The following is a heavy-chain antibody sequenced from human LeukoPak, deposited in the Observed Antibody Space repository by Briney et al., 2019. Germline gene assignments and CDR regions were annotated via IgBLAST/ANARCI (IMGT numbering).Heavy chain of an antibody. CDR2: INPNSGGT. CDR3: ARAQVQIQRPHYDYGMDV. D-gene: IGHD1-1*01. Sequence: ASVKVSCKASGYTFTGYYMHWVRQAPGQGLEWMGWINPNSGGTVFAQKFQGRVAMTRDTSITTAYMELSRLRSYDTAVYYCARAQVQIQRPHYDYGMDVWGQGTTVTVSS. CDR1: GYTFTGYY. V-gene: IGHV1-2*02. J-gene: IGHJ6*02.